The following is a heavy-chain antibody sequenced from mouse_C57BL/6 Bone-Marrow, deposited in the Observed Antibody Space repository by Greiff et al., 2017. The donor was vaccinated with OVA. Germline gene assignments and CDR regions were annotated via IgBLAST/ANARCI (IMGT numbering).Heavy chain of an antibody. CDR3: ATVYYGNGYPYWYFDV. D-gene: IGHD2-1*01. J-gene: IGHJ1*03. V-gene: IGHV1-67*01. Sequence: QVQLQQSGPELVRPGVSVKISCKGSGYTFTDYAMHWVKQSHAKSLEWIGVISTYYGDASYNQKFKDKATMTVDKSYSTAYMELARLTSEDSAVYYCATVYYGNGYPYWYFDVWGTGTTVTVSS. CDR2: ISTYYGDA. CDR1: GYTFTDYA.